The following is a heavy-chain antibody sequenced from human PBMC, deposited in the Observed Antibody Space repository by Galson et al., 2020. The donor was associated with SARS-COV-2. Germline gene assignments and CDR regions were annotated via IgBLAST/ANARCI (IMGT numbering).Heavy chain of an antibody. V-gene: IGHV4-59*01. CDR1: GGSITSYY. J-gene: IGHJ4*02. CDR3: ASWSRVEGTDF. Sequence: SETLSLTCTVSGGSITSYYWSWIRQPPGRGLEWIGYIYYSGTTNYNPSLKSRVTISIDTSKNQFSLKLNSVTAADTAVYCCASWSRVEGTDFWGQGTLVTVSS. D-gene: IGHD1-26*01. CDR2: IYYSGTT.